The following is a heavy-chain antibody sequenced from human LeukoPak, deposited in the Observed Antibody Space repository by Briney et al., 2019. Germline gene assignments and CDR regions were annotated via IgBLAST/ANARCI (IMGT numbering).Heavy chain of an antibody. J-gene: IGHJ3*02. V-gene: IGHV3-48*01. CDR1: RFTFSSYS. Sequence: GGSLRLSCAASRFTFSSYSMNWVRQAPGKGLEWVSYISSSSSTIYFADSVKGRFTISRDNAKNSLYLQMNSLRAEDTAVYYCARGTGRGYSYGYYGAFDIWGQGIMVTVSS. CDR2: ISSSSSTI. CDR3: ARGTGRGYSYGYYGAFDI. D-gene: IGHD5-18*01.